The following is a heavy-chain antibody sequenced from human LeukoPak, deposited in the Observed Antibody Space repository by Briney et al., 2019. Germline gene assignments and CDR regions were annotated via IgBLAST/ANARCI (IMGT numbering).Heavy chain of an antibody. CDR2: ISASGGTT. V-gene: IGHV3-23*01. J-gene: IGHJ4*02. D-gene: IGHD5-24*01. Sequence: GGSLRLSCAASGFTFSNYAMNWVRQAPGKGLAWVSAISASGGTTYYAGSVKGRFTISRDKSKNTLYLQMNSLRAEDTAVYYCATDRDGYNPSSFDYWGQGTLVTVSS. CDR1: GFTFSNYA. CDR3: ATDRDGYNPSSFDY.